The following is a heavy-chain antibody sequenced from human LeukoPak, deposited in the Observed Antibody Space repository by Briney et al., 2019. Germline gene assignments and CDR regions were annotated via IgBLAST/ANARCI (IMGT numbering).Heavy chain of an antibody. D-gene: IGHD6-19*01. Sequence: ASVKVSCKASGYTFRDYFMFWVRQAPGQGLEWMGRINPNSGGTKYAQKFQGRVTMTRDTSISTAYMEPSGLRSDDAAVFYCARGYSSGRFGFDIWGPGTVVAVSS. CDR2: INPNSGGT. J-gene: IGHJ3*02. CDR3: ARGYSSGRFGFDI. CDR1: GYTFRDYF. V-gene: IGHV1-2*06.